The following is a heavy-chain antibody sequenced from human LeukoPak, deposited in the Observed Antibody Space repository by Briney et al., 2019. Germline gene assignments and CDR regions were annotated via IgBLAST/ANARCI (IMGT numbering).Heavy chain of an antibody. CDR2: IYTSGST. CDR3: ARLGLPSGDWFDP. CDR1: RGSISSYY. V-gene: IGHV4-4*07. Sequence: SETLSLTCTVSRGSISSYYWGWIRQPAGKGLEWIGRIYTSGSTNYNPSLKSRVTMSVDTSKNQFSLKLSSVTAADTAVYYCARLGLPSGDWFDPWGQGTLVTVSS. D-gene: IGHD2-15*01. J-gene: IGHJ5*02.